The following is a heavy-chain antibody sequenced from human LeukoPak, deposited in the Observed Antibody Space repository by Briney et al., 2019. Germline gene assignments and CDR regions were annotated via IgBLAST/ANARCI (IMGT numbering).Heavy chain of an antibody. V-gene: IGHV3-23*03. D-gene: IGHD4-23*01. CDR3: AKDRTVEASYWYFDL. CDR2: IYSGGST. CDR1: GFTFSSYA. J-gene: IGHJ2*01. Sequence: GGSLRLSCAASGFTFSSYAMSWVRQAPGKGLEWVSVIYSGGSTYYADSVKGRFTISRDNSKNTLFLHMNTLRAEDTAIYYCAKDRTVEASYWYFDLWGRGTLVTVSS.